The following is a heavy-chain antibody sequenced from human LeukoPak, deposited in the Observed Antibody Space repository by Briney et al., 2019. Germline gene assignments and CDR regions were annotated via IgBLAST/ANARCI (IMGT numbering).Heavy chain of an antibody. D-gene: IGHD4-17*01. CDR3: TKDPNGDYVGAFDP. CDR2: ITGKHGPT. CDR1: GFTFSSFA. V-gene: IGHV3-23*01. Sequence: GGSLRLSCAASGFTFSSFAMTWVRQAPGKGLEWVSSITGKHGPTYNTDSVKGRFTISRDNSQNTLYLQMNSLRAEDTAVYYCTKDPNGDYVGAFDPWGQGTLVTVSS. J-gene: IGHJ5*02.